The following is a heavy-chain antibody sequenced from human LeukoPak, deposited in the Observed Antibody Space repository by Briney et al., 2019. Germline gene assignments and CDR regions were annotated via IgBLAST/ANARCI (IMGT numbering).Heavy chain of an antibody. CDR3: AREYCGGDCYDYYFDY. V-gene: IGHV1-69*13. D-gene: IGHD2-21*02. CDR1: GGTFISYA. J-gene: IGHJ4*02. CDR2: IIPIFGTA. Sequence: SVKVSSKASGGTFISYAISWVRQAPGQGLEWMGGIIPIFGTANYAQKFQGRVTITADESTSTAYMELSSLRSEDTAVYYCAREYCGGDCYDYYFDYWGQGTLVTVSS.